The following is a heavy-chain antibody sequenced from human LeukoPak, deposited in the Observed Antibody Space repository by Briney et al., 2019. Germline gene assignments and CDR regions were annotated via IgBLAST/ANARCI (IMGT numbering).Heavy chain of an antibody. V-gene: IGHV3-11*04. CDR2: ISTSGTTM. J-gene: IGHJ4*02. CDR1: GFTFSDYY. D-gene: IGHD5-24*01. Sequence: GGSLRLSCAASGFTFSDYYMSWIRQAPGKGLEWVSYISTSGTTMYYADSVKGRFTISRDNAKNSLYLQMNSLRAEDTAVYYCAKLHGYNFDYWGQGTLVTVSS. CDR3: AKLHGYNFDY.